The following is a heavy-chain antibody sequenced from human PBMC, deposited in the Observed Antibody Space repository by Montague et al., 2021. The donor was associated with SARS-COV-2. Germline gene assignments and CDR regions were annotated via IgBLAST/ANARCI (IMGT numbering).Heavy chain of an antibody. CDR3: AKDIAVLGELSYYYGMDV. CDR1: GFTFSSYA. V-gene: IGHV3-23*01. CDR2: ISGSGGST. D-gene: IGHD3-10*01. J-gene: IGHJ6*02. Sequence: LILSLSASGFTFSSYAMSWVRQAPGKGLEWVSAISGSGGSTYYADSVKGRFTISRDNSKNTLYLQMNSLRAEDTAVYYCAKDIAVLGELSYYYGMDVWGQGTTATVSS.